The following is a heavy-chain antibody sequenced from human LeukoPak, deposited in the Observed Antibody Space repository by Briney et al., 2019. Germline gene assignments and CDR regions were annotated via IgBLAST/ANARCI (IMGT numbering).Heavy chain of an antibody. CDR2: IIPIFGTA. J-gene: IGHJ5*02. CDR1: GGTFSSYA. CDR3: ARVGSSSSILKIHRNWFDP. Sequence: GASVKVSCKASGGTFSSYAISWVRQAPGQGLEWMGGIIPIFGTANYAQKFQGRVTITADESTSTAYMELSSLRSEDTAVYYCARVGSSSSILKIHRNWFDPWGQGTLVTVSS. V-gene: IGHV1-69*13. D-gene: IGHD6-6*01.